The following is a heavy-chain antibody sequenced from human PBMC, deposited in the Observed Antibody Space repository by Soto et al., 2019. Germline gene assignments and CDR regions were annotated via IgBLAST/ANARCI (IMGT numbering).Heavy chain of an antibody. CDR1: GVTLSNFG. Sequence: QVQLVESGGGVVQPGRSLRLSCAASGVTLSNFGMHWVRQAPGKGLEWVAVISRDGSTMFYADSVKGRFTISRDSSRNRLYLLMNSLRAEDTAVYHCVGEVASGYWGQGTLVIVSS. J-gene: IGHJ4*02. D-gene: IGHD2-21*01. CDR3: VGEVASGY. CDR2: ISRDGSTM. V-gene: IGHV3-30*03.